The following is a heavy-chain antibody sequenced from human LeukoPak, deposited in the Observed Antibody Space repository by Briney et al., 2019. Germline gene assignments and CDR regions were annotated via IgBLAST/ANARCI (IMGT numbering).Heavy chain of an antibody. Sequence: PSETLSLTCTVSGGSISSSSYYWGWIRQPPGKGLEWIGSLFYSGSTYYNPSLRSRVTMSVDTSKNQFSLKLSPVIAADTAVYYCARQVGGGWWYFDYWGQGTLVTVSS. CDR3: ARQVGGGWWYFDY. CDR1: GGSISSSSYY. J-gene: IGHJ4*02. CDR2: LFYSGST. D-gene: IGHD6-19*01. V-gene: IGHV4-39*01.